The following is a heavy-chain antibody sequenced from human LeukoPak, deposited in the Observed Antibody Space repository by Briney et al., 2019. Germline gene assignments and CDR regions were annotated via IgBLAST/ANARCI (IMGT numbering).Heavy chain of an antibody. CDR2: IIPIFGTA. V-gene: IGHV1-69*06. D-gene: IGHD2-21*02. CDR3: ASVDYCGGDCYPYYFDY. CDR1: GGTFSSYA. Sequence: SVKVSCKASGGTFSSYAIGWVRQAPGQGLEWMGGIIPIFGTANYAQKFQGRVTITADKSTSTAYMELSSLRSEDTAVYYCASVDYCGGDCYPYYFDYWGQGTLVTVSS. J-gene: IGHJ4*02.